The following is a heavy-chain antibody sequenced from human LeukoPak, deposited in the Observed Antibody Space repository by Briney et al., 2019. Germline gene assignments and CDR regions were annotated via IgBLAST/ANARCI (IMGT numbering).Heavy chain of an antibody. D-gene: IGHD5-18*01. CDR1: GYTFTSYG. CDR3: ARDLFRQLWLPSDY. J-gene: IGHJ4*02. CDR2: ISAYNGNT. Sequence: ASVKVSCKASGYTFTSYGISWVRQAPGQGLEWMGWISAYNGNTNYAQKLQGRVTMTTDTSTSTAYMELRSLRSDDTAVYYCARDLFRQLWLPSDYWGQGTLVTVSS. V-gene: IGHV1-18*01.